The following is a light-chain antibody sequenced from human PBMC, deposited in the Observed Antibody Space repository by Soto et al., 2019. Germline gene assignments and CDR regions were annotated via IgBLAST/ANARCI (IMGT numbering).Light chain of an antibody. J-gene: IGKJ4*01. CDR2: AAS. CDR1: QSVLYSSNNKNY. CDR3: QQSQSPRLT. V-gene: IGKV4-1*01. Sequence: DIVMTQSPDSLAVSLGERATINCKSSQSVLYSSNNKNYLAWYQQKPGQPPKLLIYAASTLQSGVSSRFSGTGSGTEFTLTIRSLQPEDFATYYCQQSQSPRLTFGGGTKVDIK.